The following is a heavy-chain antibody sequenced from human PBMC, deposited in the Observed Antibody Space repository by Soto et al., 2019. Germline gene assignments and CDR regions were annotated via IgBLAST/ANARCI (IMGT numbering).Heavy chain of an antibody. CDR2: ISGSGGST. CDR3: AKERGNCSGGSCRPSTPSYGMDV. Sequence: QSGGSLRLSCAASGFTFSSYAMSWVRQAPGKGLEWVSAISGSGGSTYYADSVKGRFTISRDNSKNTLYLQMNSLRAEDTAVYYCAKERGNCSGGSCRPSTPSYGMDVWGQGTTVTVSS. V-gene: IGHV3-23*01. D-gene: IGHD2-15*01. J-gene: IGHJ6*02. CDR1: GFTFSSYA.